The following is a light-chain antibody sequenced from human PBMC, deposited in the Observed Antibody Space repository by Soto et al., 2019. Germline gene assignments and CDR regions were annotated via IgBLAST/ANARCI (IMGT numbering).Light chain of an antibody. V-gene: IGLV2-14*01. CDR1: SSDVGGYNY. CDR2: EVN. CDR3: TAYTSSNTHV. J-gene: IGLJ3*02. Sequence: QSALTQPASVSWSPGQSITISCTGTSSDVGGYNYVSLYQQHPGKAPKLMIYEVNNRPSGVSNRFSGSKSGNTASMTISGLQAEDEADYYCTAYTSSNTHVFGGGTKLTVL.